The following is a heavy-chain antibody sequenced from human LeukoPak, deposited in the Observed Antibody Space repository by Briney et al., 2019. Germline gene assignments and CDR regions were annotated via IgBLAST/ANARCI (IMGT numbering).Heavy chain of an antibody. CDR2: ISGSGGST. CDR1: GFTFSSYA. CDR3: AKGKYYYDSSGSHGYYFDY. V-gene: IGHV3-23*01. D-gene: IGHD3-22*01. J-gene: IGHJ4*02. Sequence: PGGSLRLSCAASGFTFSSYATSGVRHAPGKGLEWVSEISGSGGSTYYAHPVRGRFTIPRDNSKNTLYLQMNSLRAEDTAVYYCAKGKYYYDSSGSHGYYFDYWGQRTLVTVSS.